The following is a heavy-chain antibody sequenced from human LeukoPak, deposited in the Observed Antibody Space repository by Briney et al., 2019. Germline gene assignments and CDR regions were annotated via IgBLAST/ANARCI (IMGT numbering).Heavy chain of an antibody. CDR2: ISSSGSTI. J-gene: IGHJ4*02. Sequence: KSGGSLRLSCAASGFTFSDYYMSWIRQAPGKGLEWVSYISSSGSTIYYADSVKGRFTISRDNAKSSLYLQMNSLRAEDTAVYYCARDSHIYYDSSGYYGYYFDYWGQGTLVTVSS. CDR1: GFTFSDYY. CDR3: ARDSHIYYDSSGYYGYYFDY. V-gene: IGHV3-11*04. D-gene: IGHD3-22*01.